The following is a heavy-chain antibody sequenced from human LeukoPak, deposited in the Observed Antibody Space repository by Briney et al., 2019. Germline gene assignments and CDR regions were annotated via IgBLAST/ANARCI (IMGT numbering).Heavy chain of an antibody. J-gene: IGHJ4*02. CDR3: ALYYYGSGSYLGSPWPY. CDR2: IYYSGST. V-gene: IGHV4-39*07. D-gene: IGHD3-10*01. Sequence: PSETLSLTCTVSGGSISSSSYYWGWIRQPPGKGLEWIGSIYYSGSTYYNPSLKSRVTISVDTSKNQFSLKLSSVTAADTAVYYCALYYYGSGSYLGSPWPYWGQGTLVTVSS. CDR1: GGSISSSSYY.